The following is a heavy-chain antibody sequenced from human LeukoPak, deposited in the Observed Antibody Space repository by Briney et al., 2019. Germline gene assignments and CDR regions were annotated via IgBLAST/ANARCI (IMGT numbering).Heavy chain of an antibody. CDR1: GGSISSGDYY. J-gene: IGHJ4*02. D-gene: IGHD3-3*01. Sequence: PSETLSLTCTVSGGSISSGDYYWSWIRQPPGKGLEWIGYIYYSGSTYYNPSLKSRVTISVDTSKNQFSLKLSSVTAADTAVYYCAREEWSRAYDYWGQGTLVTVSS. V-gene: IGHV4-30-4*01. CDR2: IYYSGST. CDR3: AREEWSRAYDY.